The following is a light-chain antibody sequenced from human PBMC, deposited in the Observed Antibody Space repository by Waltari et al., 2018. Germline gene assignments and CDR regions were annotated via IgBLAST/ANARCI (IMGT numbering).Light chain of an antibody. CDR2: EVT. Sequence: QSALTQPASVSGSPGQSITISCTGTSSDVGSYNFVSWYQQHPDKAPKRMFYEVTERPSGVSNRFSCCKSDNTASLTISGLQAEDGADYYCCSHAGSSIYVFGTGTKVTIL. CDR1: SSDVGSYNF. V-gene: IGLV2-23*02. CDR3: CSHAGSSIYV. J-gene: IGLJ1*01.